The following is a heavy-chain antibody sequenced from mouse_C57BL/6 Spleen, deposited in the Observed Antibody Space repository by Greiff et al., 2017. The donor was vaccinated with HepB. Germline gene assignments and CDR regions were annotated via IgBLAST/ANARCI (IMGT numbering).Heavy chain of an antibody. Sequence: QVHVKQSGAELVRPGASVTLSCKASGYTFTDYEMHWVKQTPVHGLEWIGAIDPETGGTAYNQKFKGKAILTADKSSSTAYMELRSLTSEDSAVYYCTRFWGERYFDVWGTGTTVTVSS. CDR2: IDPETGGT. CDR3: TRFWGERYFDV. J-gene: IGHJ1*03. CDR1: GYTFTDYE. V-gene: IGHV1-15*01.